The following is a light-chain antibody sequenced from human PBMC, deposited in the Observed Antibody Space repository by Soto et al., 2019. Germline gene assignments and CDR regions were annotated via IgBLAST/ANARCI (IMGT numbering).Light chain of an antibody. CDR3: QQTYSTPFT. Sequence: DLQLTQSPSSLSASVRDRITITCRASQTIGTHLHWYQQKPGKAPNLLIYGASSLQRGVPSRFSGSGSGTDFTLTISSLQPEDFATYYCQQTYSTPFTFGPGTIVEIK. CDR2: GAS. CDR1: QTIGTH. J-gene: IGKJ3*01. V-gene: IGKV1-39*01.